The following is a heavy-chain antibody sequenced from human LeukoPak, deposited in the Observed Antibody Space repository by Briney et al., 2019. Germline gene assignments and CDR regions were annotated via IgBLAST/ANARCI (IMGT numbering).Heavy chain of an antibody. J-gene: IGHJ4*02. V-gene: IGHV1-2*02. CDR3: ARVSPTVATPFDY. CDR1: GYTSTGYY. CDR2: INPNSGGT. Sequence: WASVTVSCKASGYTSTGYYMHWVRQAPGQGLEWMGWINPNSGGTNYAQKFQGRVTITRDTSISTAYMELSRLRSDDTAVYYCARVSPTVATPFDYWGQGTLVTVSS. D-gene: IGHD4-11*01.